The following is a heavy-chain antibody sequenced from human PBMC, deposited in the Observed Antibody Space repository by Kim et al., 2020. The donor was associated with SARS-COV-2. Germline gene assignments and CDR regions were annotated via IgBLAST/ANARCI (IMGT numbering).Heavy chain of an antibody. CDR2: ISSSGSTI. V-gene: IGHV3-48*03. CDR3: ARDSSGGILRYFDWSNDLYYYYYGMDV. Sequence: VGSLRLSCAASGFTFSSYEMNWVRQAPGKGLEWVSYISSSGSTIYYADSVKGRFTISRDNAKNSLYLQMNSLRAEDTAVYYCARDSSGGILRYFDWSNDLYYYYYGMDVWGQGTTVTVSS. D-gene: IGHD3-9*01. CDR1: GFTFSSYE. J-gene: IGHJ6*02.